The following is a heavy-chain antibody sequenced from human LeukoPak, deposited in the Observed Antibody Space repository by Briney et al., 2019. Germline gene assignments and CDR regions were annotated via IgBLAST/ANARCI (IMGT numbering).Heavy chain of an antibody. V-gene: IGHV4-39*01. J-gene: IGHJ4*02. CDR1: VGSISSSSYY. D-gene: IGHD1-26*01. CDR3: ARLVGSYSSRAFDY. Sequence: PSETLSLTCTVSVGSISSSSYYWGWVRQPPGKGLEWIGRIYYSGSTYQNPSLKSRLTISVDTSKNQFSLKLSSVTAADTAVHYCARLVGSYSSRAFDYWGQGTLVTVSS. CDR2: IYYSGST.